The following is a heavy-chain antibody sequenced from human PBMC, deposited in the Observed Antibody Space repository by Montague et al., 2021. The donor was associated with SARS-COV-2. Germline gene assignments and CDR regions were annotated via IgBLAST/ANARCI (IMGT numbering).Heavy chain of an antibody. CDR2: IYYSGST. Sequence: SDTLSLTCTVSGGSISSSSYEWGWIRQPPGKGLEWIGSIYYSGSTYYNPSLKSRVTISVDTSKNQFSLKLSSVTAADTAVYYCAGWKLYCSGGSCYSNRFDIWGQGTMVTVSS. V-gene: IGHV4-39*01. J-gene: IGHJ3*02. CDR3: AGWKLYCSGGSCYSNRFDI. CDR1: GGSISSSSYE. D-gene: IGHD2-15*01.